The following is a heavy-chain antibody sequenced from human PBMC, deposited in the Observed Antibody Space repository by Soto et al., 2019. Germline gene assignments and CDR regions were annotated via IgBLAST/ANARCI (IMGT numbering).Heavy chain of an antibody. CDR1: GFDFSSYG. CDR3: AREPVGPDYAVAV. V-gene: IGHV3-33*01. J-gene: IGHJ6*02. CDR2: LGFDGGGR. Sequence: QMQLVESGGGVVQPGRSLRLSCAASGFDFSSYGMHWVRQTPGKGLEWVAVLGFDGGGRYYADSVKGRFTISRNNSKKMLYLQMDSLRAEDTALYYCAREPVGPDYAVAVWGQGTTVTVSS. D-gene: IGHD1-26*01.